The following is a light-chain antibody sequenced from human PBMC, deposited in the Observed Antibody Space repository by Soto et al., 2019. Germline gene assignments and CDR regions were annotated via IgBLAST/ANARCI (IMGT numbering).Light chain of an antibody. CDR3: CSYAGSYTWV. V-gene: IGLV2-11*01. J-gene: IGLJ2*01. Sequence: QSALTQPRSVSRSPGQSVTISCTGTSSDVGGYNYVSWYQQHPAKAPKLMIYDVSKRPSGVPDRFSGSKSGNTASLTISGLQAEDEADYYCCSYAGSYTWVFGGGTKVTVL. CDR1: SSDVGGYNY. CDR2: DVS.